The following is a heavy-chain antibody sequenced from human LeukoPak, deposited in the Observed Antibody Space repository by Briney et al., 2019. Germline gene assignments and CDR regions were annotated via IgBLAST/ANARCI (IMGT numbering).Heavy chain of an antibody. Sequence: ASVKVSCKASGYTFTGYYMHWVRQAPGQGLEWMGWINPNSGGTNYAQKFQGRVTMTRDTSISTAYMELSRLRSDDTAVYYCAREAILSIAAAANPYFDYWGQGTLVNVSS. V-gene: IGHV1-2*02. CDR3: AREAILSIAAAANPYFDY. CDR1: GYTFTGYY. CDR2: INPNSGGT. D-gene: IGHD6-13*01. J-gene: IGHJ4*02.